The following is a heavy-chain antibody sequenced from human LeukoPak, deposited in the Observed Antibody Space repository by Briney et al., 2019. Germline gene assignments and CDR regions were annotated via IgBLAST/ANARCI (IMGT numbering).Heavy chain of an antibody. D-gene: IGHD3-10*01. Sequence: SETLSLTCSVSSGPISNFHWSWIRQPAGKGLEWIGRIFTSGSTNYNPSLKSRVTMSVDTSKNQFSLKMSSVTAADTAVYYCARDLRDYYGSGSYYNAQYYYYYMDVWGKGTTVTISS. CDR1: SGPISNFH. V-gene: IGHV4-4*07. CDR2: IFTSGST. J-gene: IGHJ6*03. CDR3: ARDLRDYYGSGSYYNAQYYYYYMDV.